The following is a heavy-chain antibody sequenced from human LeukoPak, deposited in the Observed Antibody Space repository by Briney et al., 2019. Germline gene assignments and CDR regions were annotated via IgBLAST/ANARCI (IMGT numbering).Heavy chain of an antibody. CDR1: GFTFSAYT. V-gene: IGHV3-21*01. CDR2: ISSTGNYV. CDR3: ARRSSGSYNFDY. D-gene: IGHD3-10*01. J-gene: IGHJ4*02. Sequence: GGSLRLSCAASGFTFSAYTMNWVRQAPGEGLEWVSSISSTGNYVYYADSVKGRFTISRDNAKNSLYLQMNSPRAEDTALYYCARRSSGSYNFDYWGQGTLVTVSS.